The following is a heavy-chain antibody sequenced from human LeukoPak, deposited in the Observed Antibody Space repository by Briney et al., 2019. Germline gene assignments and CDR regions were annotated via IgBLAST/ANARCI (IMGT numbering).Heavy chain of an antibody. CDR3: ARGRAMIASNYFDY. V-gene: IGHV3-30*01. CDR1: GFTFSSYA. CDR2: ISYGGSNK. D-gene: IGHD3-22*01. J-gene: IGHJ4*02. Sequence: GGSLRLSCAASGFTFSSYAMHWVRQAPGKGLEWVAVISYGGSNKYYADSVKGRFTISRDNSKNTLYLQMNSLRAEDTAVYYCARGRAMIASNYFDYWGQGTLVTVSS.